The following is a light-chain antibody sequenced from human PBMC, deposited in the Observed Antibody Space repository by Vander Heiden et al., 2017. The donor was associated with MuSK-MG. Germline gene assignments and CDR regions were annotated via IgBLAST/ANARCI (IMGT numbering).Light chain of an antibody. Sequence: DIHMTQSSFTLSAAVGDRVTSTSRASLSSSSWLDWYQQKPGKAPKLLIYDASSLESGVPSRFSGSGSGTEFTLTISSLQPDDFATYYCQQDNSYPYTFGQGTKVEIK. CDR3: QQDNSYPYT. J-gene: IGKJ2*01. V-gene: IGKV1-5*01. CDR2: DAS. CDR1: LSSSSW.